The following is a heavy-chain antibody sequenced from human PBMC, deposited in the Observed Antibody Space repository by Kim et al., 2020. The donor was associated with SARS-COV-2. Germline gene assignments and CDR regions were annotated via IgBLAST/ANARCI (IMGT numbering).Heavy chain of an antibody. V-gene: IGHV4-39*01. Sequence: SETLSLTCTVSGGSISSSSYYWGWIRQPPGKGLEWIGSIYYSGSTYYNPSLKSRVTISVDTSKNPFSLKLSSVTAADTAVYYCASNDYGTGSFYYWGQGTLVTVSS. D-gene: IGHD4-17*01. CDR2: IYYSGST. CDR3: ASNDYGTGSFYY. CDR1: GGSISSSSYY. J-gene: IGHJ4*02.